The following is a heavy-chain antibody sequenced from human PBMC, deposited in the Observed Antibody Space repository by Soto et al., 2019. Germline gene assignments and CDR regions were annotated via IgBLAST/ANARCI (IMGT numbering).Heavy chain of an antibody. J-gene: IGHJ2*01. V-gene: IGHV1-69*06. CDR3: AREVDPYRYFDL. Sequence: SVKVSCKASGGTFSSYAISWVRQAPGQGLEWMGGIIPIFGTANYAQKFQGRVTITADKSTSTAYMELSSLRSEDTAVYYCAREVDPYRYFDLWGRGTLVTVSS. D-gene: IGHD2-2*01. CDR1: GGTFSSYA. CDR2: IIPIFGTA.